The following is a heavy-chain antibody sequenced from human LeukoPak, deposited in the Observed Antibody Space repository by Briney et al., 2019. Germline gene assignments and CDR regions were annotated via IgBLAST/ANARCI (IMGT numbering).Heavy chain of an antibody. CDR2: IRSKLYGGTT. CDR3: TSPYSSGWRGGGDY. Sequence: PGRSLRLSCTSSGFTFGDYAVSWVRQAPGRGLEWVGFIRSKLYGGTTEYAASVKGRFTISRDDSKSIAYLQMNSLKTEDTAVYYCTSPYSSGWRGGGDYWGQGTLVTVSS. V-gene: IGHV3-49*04. J-gene: IGHJ4*02. CDR1: GFTFGDYA. D-gene: IGHD6-19*01.